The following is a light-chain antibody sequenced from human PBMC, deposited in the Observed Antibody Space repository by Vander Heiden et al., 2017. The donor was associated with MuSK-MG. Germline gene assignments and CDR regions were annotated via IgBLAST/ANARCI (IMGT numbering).Light chain of an antibody. J-gene: IGKJ4*01. CDR2: AAS. V-gene: IGKV1-9*01. Sequence: IQLTPSPSSLSASVGDRVTITCRASQGISSYLAWYQQKPGKAPKLLIYAASTLQSGVPSRFSGSGSGTDFTLTISSLQPEDFATYYCQQLNSYPLTFGGGTKEEIK. CDR3: QQLNSYPLT. CDR1: QGISSY.